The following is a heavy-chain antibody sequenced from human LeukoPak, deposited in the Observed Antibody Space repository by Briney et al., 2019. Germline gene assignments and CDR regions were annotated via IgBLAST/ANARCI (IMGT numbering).Heavy chain of an antibody. J-gene: IGHJ6*02. V-gene: IGHV3-7*01. D-gene: IGHD5-18*01. CDR3: AREDGYSFRFTYYYGMDV. CDR2: IKQDGSEK. Sequence: GGSLRLPCAASGFTFSRYWMSWVRQAPGKGLECVANIKQDGSEKYYVDSVKGRFTISRDNAKNSLYLQMNSLRAEDTAVYYCAREDGYSFRFTYYYGMDVWGQGTTVTVSS. CDR1: GFTFSRYW.